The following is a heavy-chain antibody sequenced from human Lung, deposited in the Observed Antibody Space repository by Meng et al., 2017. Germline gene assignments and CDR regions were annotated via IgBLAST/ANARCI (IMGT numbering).Heavy chain of an antibody. CDR1: GFTFDESA. Sequence: GGSLRLSCAASGFTFDESAMQWARQAPGKGLEWVSGISWNSGNIGYEDSVKGRFTISRDNAKNSLYLQMNSLRAEDTALYYCAKVEYKSGAYCFDHWGQGTLVTVSS. CDR3: AKVEYKSGAYCFDH. V-gene: IGHV3-9*01. CDR2: ISWNSGNI. D-gene: IGHD3-10*01. J-gene: IGHJ4*02.